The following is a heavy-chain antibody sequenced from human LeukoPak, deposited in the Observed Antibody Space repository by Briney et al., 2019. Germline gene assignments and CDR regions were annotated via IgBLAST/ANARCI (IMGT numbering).Heavy chain of an antibody. CDR2: IIPIFGTA. CDR1: GGTFSSYA. D-gene: IGHD1-7*01. Sequence: ASVKVSCKASGGTFSSYAISWVRQAPGQGLEWMGGIIPIFGTANYAQKFQGRVTITADESTSTAYMELSSLRSEDTAVYYCARGGLELHPYYFDYWGQGTLVTVSS. CDR3: ARGGLELHPYYFDY. J-gene: IGHJ4*02. V-gene: IGHV1-69*13.